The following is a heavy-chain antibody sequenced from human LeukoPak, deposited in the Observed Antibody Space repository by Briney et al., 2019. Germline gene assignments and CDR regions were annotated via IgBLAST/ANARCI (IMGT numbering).Heavy chain of an antibody. CDR2: INPSGGST. D-gene: IGHD3-9*01. CDR1: GGTFSSYA. J-gene: IGHJ3*01. CDR3: ARDLRYF. Sequence: VSVKVSCKASGGTFSSYAISWVRQAPGQGLEWMGIINPSGGSTSYAQKFQGRVTMTRDTSTSTVYMELSSLRSEDTAVYYCARDLRYFWGQGTMVTVSS. V-gene: IGHV1-46*01.